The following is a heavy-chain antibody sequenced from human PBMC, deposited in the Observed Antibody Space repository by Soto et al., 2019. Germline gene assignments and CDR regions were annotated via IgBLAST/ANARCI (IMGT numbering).Heavy chain of an antibody. J-gene: IGHJ3*01. Sequence: QVQLQESGPGLVKTSETLSLICTVSGGSLSTHHWNWIRQSPGKGLEWLGYVRSTGHSNYNPSLKRRVSMSLDTSKNQVSLTLTSATASDTAIYYCASISVVPACDLWGRGIMVTVTS. CDR1: GGSLSTHH. D-gene: IGHD3-16*02. CDR2: VRSTGHS. CDR3: ASISVVPACDL. V-gene: IGHV4-59*11.